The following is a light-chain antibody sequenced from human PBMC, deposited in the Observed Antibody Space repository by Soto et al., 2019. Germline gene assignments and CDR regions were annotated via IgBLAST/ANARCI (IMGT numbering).Light chain of an antibody. CDR2: GAS. J-gene: IGKJ1*01. CDR3: QQYNNWPPEKT. CDR1: QSVSSN. Sequence: EIVMTQSPTTLSVSPGERATLSCRASQSVSSNLAGYQQKPGQAPRLLIYGASTRATGIPARFSGSGSGTEFTLTISSLQSEDFAVYYCQQYNNWPPEKTFGQGTKVDIK. V-gene: IGKV3-15*01.